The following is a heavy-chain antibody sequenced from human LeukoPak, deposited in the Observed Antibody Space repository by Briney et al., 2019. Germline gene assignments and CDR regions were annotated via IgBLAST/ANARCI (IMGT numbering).Heavy chain of an antibody. CDR3: ARYTSGRLNPGFYHYYMDV. J-gene: IGHJ6*03. D-gene: IGHD6-19*01. V-gene: IGHV1-2*02. CDR1: GYTFNGYY. Sequence: GASVTVSCKSSGYTFNGYYMHWVRQAPGQGLEWMGWINPNNGGTKYAQNFQGRVTMTTDTSTSTAYMELRSLRSDDTAVYYCARYTSGRLNPGFYHYYMDVWGKGTTVTVSS. CDR2: INPNNGGT.